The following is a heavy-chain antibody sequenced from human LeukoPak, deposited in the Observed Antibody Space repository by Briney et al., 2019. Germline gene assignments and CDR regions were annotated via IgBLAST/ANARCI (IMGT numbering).Heavy chain of an antibody. V-gene: IGHV3-11*04. D-gene: IGHD3-22*01. CDR2: ISGSGGST. CDR3: ARAGRGDYYDSSGYYLRDY. J-gene: IGHJ4*02. CDR1: GFTVSNNY. Sequence: GGSLGLSCAASGFTVSNNYMSWVRQAPGKGLEWVSAISGSGGSTYYADSVKGRFTISRDNAKNSLYLQMNSLRAEDTAVYYCARAGRGDYYDSSGYYLRDYWGQGTLVTVSS.